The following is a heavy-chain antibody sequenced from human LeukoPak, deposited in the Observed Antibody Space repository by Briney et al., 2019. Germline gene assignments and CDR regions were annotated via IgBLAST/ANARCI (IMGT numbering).Heavy chain of an antibody. J-gene: IGHJ4*02. V-gene: IGHV4-39*01. CDR3: ARYIVGAFDY. CDR1: GGSISSSSYD. Sequence: SETLSLTCTVAGGSISSSSYDWGWIRQPPGKGLEWIGSIYYSGSTYYNPCLKSRVTVSVDTSKNQFSRKLSSVTAADTAVYYCARYIVGAFDYWGQGTLVTVSS. CDR2: IYYSGST. D-gene: IGHD1-26*01.